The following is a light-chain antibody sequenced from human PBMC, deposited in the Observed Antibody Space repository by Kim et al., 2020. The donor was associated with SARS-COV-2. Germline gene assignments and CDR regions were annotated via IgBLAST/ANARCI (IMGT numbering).Light chain of an antibody. V-gene: IGLV3-25*03. CDR1: ALPKQY. CDR3: QSADSSGTYVV. CDR2: KDS. J-gene: IGLJ2*01. Sequence: PRQTARITCSGDALPKQYAYWYQQKPGQAPVLVIYKDSERPSGIPERFSGSSSGTTVTLTISGVQAEDEADYYCQSADSSGTYVVFGGGTKLTVL.